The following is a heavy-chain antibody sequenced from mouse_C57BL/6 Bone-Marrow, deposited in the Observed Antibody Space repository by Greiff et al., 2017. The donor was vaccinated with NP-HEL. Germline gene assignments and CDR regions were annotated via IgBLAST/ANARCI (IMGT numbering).Heavy chain of an antibody. CDR3: ARQLRRGYYAMDY. V-gene: IGHV5-15*01. CDR2: ISNLAYSI. J-gene: IGHJ4*01. CDR1: GFTFSDYG. D-gene: IGHD2-4*01. Sequence: DVMLVESGGGLVQPGGSLKLSCAASGFTFSDYGMAWVRQAPRKGPEWVAFISNLAYSIYYAATVTGRFTISRENAKNTLYLEMSSLRSEDTAMYYCARQLRRGYYAMDYWGQGTSVTVSS.